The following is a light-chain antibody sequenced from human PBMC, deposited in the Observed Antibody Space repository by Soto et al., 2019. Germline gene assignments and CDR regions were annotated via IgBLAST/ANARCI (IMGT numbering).Light chain of an antibody. CDR2: DTS. Sequence: EIVLTQSPGTLSLSVGERVTLSCRASQSVSSYLAWYQQTPGQAPRLLIYDTSNRATGTPDRFSGSGSGTEFTLTICRLEPEDFTLYYCQQSGSSPLTFGGGTTVEIK. CDR1: QSVSSY. J-gene: IGKJ4*01. CDR3: QQSGSSPLT. V-gene: IGKV3-20*01.